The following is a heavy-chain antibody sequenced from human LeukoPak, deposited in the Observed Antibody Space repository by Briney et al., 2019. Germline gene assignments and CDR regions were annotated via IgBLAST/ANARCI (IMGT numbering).Heavy chain of an antibody. J-gene: IGHJ4*02. D-gene: IGHD2/OR15-2a*01. Sequence: SETLSLTCTVSGVSISSYYWSWIRQPPGKGLEWIGYIYYSGSTNYNPSLKRRVTISVDTSKNQFSLKLSSVTAADTAMYYCARIEGGNSLEYWGQGTLVTVSS. CDR3: ARIEGGNSLEY. CDR2: IYYSGST. V-gene: IGHV4-59*01. CDR1: GVSISSYY.